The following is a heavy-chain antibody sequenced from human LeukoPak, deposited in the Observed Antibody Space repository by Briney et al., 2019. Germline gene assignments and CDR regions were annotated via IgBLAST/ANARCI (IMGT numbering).Heavy chain of an antibody. CDR1: GSSISSGGYY. D-gene: IGHD2-2*01. Sequence: SQTLSLTCTVSGSSISSGGYYWSWIRQHPGKGLEWIGYIYYSGSTYYNPSLKSRVTISVDTSKNQFSLKLSSVTAADTAVYYCARCPEYCSSTSCGILFDYWGQGTLVTVSS. J-gene: IGHJ4*02. V-gene: IGHV4-31*03. CDR2: IYYSGST. CDR3: ARCPEYCSSTSCGILFDY.